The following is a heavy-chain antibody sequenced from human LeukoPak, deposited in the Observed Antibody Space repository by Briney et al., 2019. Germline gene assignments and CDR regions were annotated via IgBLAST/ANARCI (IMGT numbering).Heavy chain of an antibody. CDR3: ANSGTTGPTRAQVHYCYYMDV. V-gene: IGHV3-30*02. Sequence: GGSLRLSCAASGFTFSSYGMHWVRQAPGKGLEWVAFIRYDGSNKYYADSVKGRFTISRDNSKNTLYLQMNSLRAEDTAVYYCANSGTTGPTRAQVHYCYYMDVWGKGTTVTVSS. D-gene: IGHD1-14*01. J-gene: IGHJ6*03. CDR1: GFTFSSYG. CDR2: IRYDGSNK.